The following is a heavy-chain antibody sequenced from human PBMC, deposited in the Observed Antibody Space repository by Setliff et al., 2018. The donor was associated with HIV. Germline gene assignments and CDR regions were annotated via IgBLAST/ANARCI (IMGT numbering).Heavy chain of an antibody. CDR3: ARTRGYSYGTLAGFDY. D-gene: IGHD5-18*01. CDR2: IYYSGST. J-gene: IGHJ4*03. Sequence: SETLSLTCTVSGGSISSYYWSWIRQPPGKGLEWIGYIYYSGSTNYNPSLKSRVAISVDTSKNQFSLKLSSVTAADTAVYYCARTRGYSYGTLAGFDYWGQGTMVTVSS. CDR1: GGSISSYY. V-gene: IGHV4-59*08.